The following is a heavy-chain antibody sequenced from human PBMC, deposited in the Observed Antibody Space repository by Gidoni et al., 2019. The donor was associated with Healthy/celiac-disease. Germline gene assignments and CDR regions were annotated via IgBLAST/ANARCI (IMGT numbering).Heavy chain of an antibody. D-gene: IGHD3-22*01. J-gene: IGHJ3*02. CDR3: ARDGGYYYDSSGTLDAFDI. CDR2: IYRGGST. V-gene: IGHV3-53*02. Sequence: EVQLVETGGDLIQPGGSLRLSCAASGFTDSSNYMSWVRQAPGKGREWVSVIYRGGSTYYADSVKGRFTISSDHSKTTLYLQMNSLRAEDTAVYYCARDGGYYYDSSGTLDAFDIWGQGTMVTVSS. CDR1: GFTDSSNY.